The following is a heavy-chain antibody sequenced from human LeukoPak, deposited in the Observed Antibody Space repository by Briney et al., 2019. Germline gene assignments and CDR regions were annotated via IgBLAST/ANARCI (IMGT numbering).Heavy chain of an antibody. CDR2: IYTSGST. J-gene: IGHJ3*02. Sequence: SETLSLTCTVSGGSISSYYWSWIRQPVGKGLEWIGRIYTSGSTNYNPSLKSRVTMSVDTSKNQFSLKLSSVTAADTAVYYCTRGMVVDDAFDIWGQGTMVTVSS. CDR1: GGSISSYY. D-gene: IGHD2-15*01. V-gene: IGHV4-4*07. CDR3: TRGMVVDDAFDI.